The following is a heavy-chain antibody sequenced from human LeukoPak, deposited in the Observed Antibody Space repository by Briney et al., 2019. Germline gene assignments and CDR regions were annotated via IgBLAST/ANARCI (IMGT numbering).Heavy chain of an antibody. D-gene: IGHD2/OR15-2a*01. CDR1: GGSFGNYY. V-gene: IGHV4-59*01. CDR2: IYDSGTT. CDR3: ARDFSAAFDI. Sequence: PSETLSLTCTVSGGSFGNYYWSWIRQPPGKGLEWIGYIYDSGTTNYNPSLKSRVTISVDTATNQFSLKLRSVTAADTAVYYCARDFSAAFDIWGQGRMVTVSS. J-gene: IGHJ3*02.